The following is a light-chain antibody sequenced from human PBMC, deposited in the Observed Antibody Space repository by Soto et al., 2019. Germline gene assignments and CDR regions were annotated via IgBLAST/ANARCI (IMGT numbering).Light chain of an antibody. V-gene: IGKV3-15*01. CDR2: GAS. CDR1: QSLSSN. CDR3: QQYNDWPLT. Sequence: VMTQSPATLSVSPGDTATLSCRASQSLSSNLGWYQQKPGQAPRLLIFGASTRATGIPARFSGSGSGTEFSLTISSPQSEDFAVYFCQQYNDWPLTFGQGTKV. J-gene: IGKJ1*01.